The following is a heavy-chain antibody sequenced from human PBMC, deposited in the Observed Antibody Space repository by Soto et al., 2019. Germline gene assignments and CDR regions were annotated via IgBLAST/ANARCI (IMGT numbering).Heavy chain of an antibody. D-gene: IGHD3-9*01. V-gene: IGHV1-2*02. Sequence: ASVKVSCKASGYTFTGYYMHWVRQAPGQGLEWMGWINPNSGGTNYAQKFQGRVTMTRDTSISTAYMELSRLRSDDTAVYYCARERYYDLLTGSSWFGPWGRGTLVTVSS. CDR2: INPNSGGT. CDR3: ARERYYDLLTGSSWFGP. CDR1: GYTFTGYY. J-gene: IGHJ5*02.